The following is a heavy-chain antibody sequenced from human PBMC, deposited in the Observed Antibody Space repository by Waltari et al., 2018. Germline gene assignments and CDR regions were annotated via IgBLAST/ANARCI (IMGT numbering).Heavy chain of an antibody. CDR1: GYTFTDYY. Sequence: EVQLVQSGAEVKKPGATVKISCKVSGYTFTDYYMHWVQQAPGKGLEWMGLVDPEDGETIYAGKFHGRVTRTADTSTDTAYMELSSLRSEDTAVYYCAATTVAGKGLYYYYYGMDVWGQGTTVTVSS. J-gene: IGHJ6*02. V-gene: IGHV1-69-2*01. CDR3: AATTVAGKGLYYYYYGMDV. CDR2: VDPEDGET. D-gene: IGHD6-19*01.